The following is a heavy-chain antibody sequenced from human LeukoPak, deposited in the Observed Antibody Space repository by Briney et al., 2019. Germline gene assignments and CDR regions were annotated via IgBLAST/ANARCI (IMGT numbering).Heavy chain of an antibody. D-gene: IGHD3-16*01. V-gene: IGHV4-30-2*01. J-gene: IGHJ4*02. CDR1: GGSISSGGYS. CDR3: ASRRSDGYYFDY. Sequence: SETLSLTCAVSGGSISSGGYSWSWVRQPPGKGLEWIGYIYHSGSTYYNPSLKSRVTISVDRSKNQFSLKLSSVTAADTAVYYCASRRSDGYYFDYWGQGTLVTVSS. CDR2: IYHSGST.